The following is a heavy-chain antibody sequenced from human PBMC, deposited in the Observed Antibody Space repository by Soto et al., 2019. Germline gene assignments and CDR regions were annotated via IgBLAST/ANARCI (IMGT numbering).Heavy chain of an antibody. D-gene: IGHD3-10*01. V-gene: IGHV4-4*07. CDR1: GASLNNYY. CDR3: ARGSLAPDY. J-gene: IGHJ4*02. Sequence: QVQLQESGPGLVKPSETLSLTCTVSGASLNNYYWSWVRQPAGKGLEWVGRIYTSGSTNYNPSLESRVTMSVDTSKNQFSLHLSSVTAADTAVYFCARGSLAPDYWGQGTLITVSS. CDR2: IYTSGST.